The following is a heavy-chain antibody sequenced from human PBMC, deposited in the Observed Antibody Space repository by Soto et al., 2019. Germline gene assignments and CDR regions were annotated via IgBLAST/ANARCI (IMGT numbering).Heavy chain of an antibody. CDR2: IIPIFGKA. Sequence: ASVKVSCKASVSTFSTYAISWLRQAPGQGLEWMGGIIPIFGKANYAQKFQGRVTITAAESTPTAYMEPSSLTSEDTAVYSCARDFEWPVPYGMDVWGQGTTVTVSS. CDR1: VSTFSTYA. D-gene: IGHD3-3*01. CDR3: ARDFEWPVPYGMDV. J-gene: IGHJ6*01. V-gene: IGHV1-69*13.